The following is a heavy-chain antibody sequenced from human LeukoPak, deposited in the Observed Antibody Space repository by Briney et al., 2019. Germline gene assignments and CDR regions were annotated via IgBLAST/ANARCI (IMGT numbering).Heavy chain of an antibody. J-gene: IGHJ6*03. Sequence: SETLSLTCTVSGGSISSHYWSWIRQPPGKGLEWIGYIYYSGSTNYNPSLKSRVTISVDTSKNQFSLKRSSVTAADTAVYYCARGGPTYYDFWSGYSNYYYYMDVWGKGTTVTVSS. V-gene: IGHV4-59*11. CDR2: IYYSGST. CDR1: GGSISSHY. D-gene: IGHD3-3*01. CDR3: ARGGPTYYDFWSGYSNYYYYMDV.